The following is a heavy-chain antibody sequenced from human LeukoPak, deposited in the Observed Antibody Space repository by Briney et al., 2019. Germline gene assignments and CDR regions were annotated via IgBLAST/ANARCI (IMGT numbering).Heavy chain of an antibody. V-gene: IGHV3-74*03. CDR1: GLTFNNYW. D-gene: IGHD2-2*01. CDR2: INGDASNT. CDR3: ARAMPHDNWFDP. J-gene: IGHJ5*02. Sequence: GGSLRLSCAASGLTFNNYWMHWVRHVAGKGLVWVARINGDASNTTYADSVKGRFTISRDNAKNTLYLQMNSLRVDDTAVYYCARAMPHDNWFDPWGQGSLVTVSS.